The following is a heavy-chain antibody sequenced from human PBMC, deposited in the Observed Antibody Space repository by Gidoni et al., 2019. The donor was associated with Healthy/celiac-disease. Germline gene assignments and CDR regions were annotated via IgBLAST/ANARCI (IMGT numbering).Heavy chain of an antibody. CDR1: GYTFTGSY. V-gene: IGHV1-2*02. J-gene: IGHJ6*02. Sequence: QVQLVQSGAEVKKPGASVKVSCKASGYTFTGSYMHWVRQAPGQGLEWMGWINPNRGGTNYAQKFQGRVTMTRETSISTAYMELSRLRSDDTAVYYCARASIVGAGSYYYGMDVWGQGTTVTVSS. CDR2: INPNRGGT. D-gene: IGHD1-26*01. CDR3: ARASIVGAGSYYYGMDV.